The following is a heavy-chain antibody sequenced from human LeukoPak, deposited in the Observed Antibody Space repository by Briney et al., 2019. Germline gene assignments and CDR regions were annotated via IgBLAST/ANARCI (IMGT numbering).Heavy chain of an antibody. J-gene: IGHJ4*02. CDR3: ARDRMAPSSSWYVGDY. V-gene: IGHV7-4-1*02. Sequence: ASVKVSCKASGYTFTSYAMNWVRQAPGQGLEWMGWINTNTGNPTYAQGFTGRFVFSLGTSVSTAYLQISSLKAEDTAVYYCARDRMAPSSSWYVGDYWGQGTLVTVSS. CDR1: GYTFTSYA. CDR2: INTNTGNP. D-gene: IGHD6-13*01.